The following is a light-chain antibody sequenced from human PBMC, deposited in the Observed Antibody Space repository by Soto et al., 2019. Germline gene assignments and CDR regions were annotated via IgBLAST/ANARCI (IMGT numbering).Light chain of an antibody. Sequence: EIVLTQSPGNLSLSPGERATLSCRASQSLSGSYLAWYQQKPGQAPRLLIYGVSSRATGIPDRFSGSGSGTDFTLTINRLEPEDFAVYYCHQYGSSSGKFGQGTKVEIK. J-gene: IGKJ1*01. V-gene: IGKV3-20*01. CDR2: GVS. CDR1: QSLSGSY. CDR3: HQYGSSSGK.